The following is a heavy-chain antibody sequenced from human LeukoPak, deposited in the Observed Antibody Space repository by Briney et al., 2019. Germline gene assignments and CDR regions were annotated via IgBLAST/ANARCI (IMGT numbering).Heavy chain of an antibody. CDR1: GFSISNYG. CDR2: ISSSSSYI. Sequence: GGSLRLSCAGSGFSISNYGMNWVRQAPGKGLEWVSSISSSSSYIYYADSVKGRFTISRDNAKNSLYLQMNSLRAEDTAVYYCARDLRRGMDVWGQGTTVTVSS. CDR3: ARDLRRGMDV. J-gene: IGHJ6*02. V-gene: IGHV3-21*01.